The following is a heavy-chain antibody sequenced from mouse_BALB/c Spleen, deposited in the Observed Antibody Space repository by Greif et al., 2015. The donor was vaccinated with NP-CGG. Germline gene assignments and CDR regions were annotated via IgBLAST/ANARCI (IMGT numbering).Heavy chain of an antibody. CDR1: GFNIKDYY. CDR2: IDPENGDT. J-gene: IGHJ4*01. CDR3: NADYDHAYYAMDY. Sequence: EVQLQQSGAELVRSGASVKLSCTASGFNIKDYYMHWVKQRPEQGLEWIGWIDPENGDTEYAPKFQGKATMTADTSSNTAYLQLSSLTSEDTAVYYCNADYDHAYYAMDYWGQGTSVTVSS. V-gene: IGHV14-4*02. D-gene: IGHD2-4*01.